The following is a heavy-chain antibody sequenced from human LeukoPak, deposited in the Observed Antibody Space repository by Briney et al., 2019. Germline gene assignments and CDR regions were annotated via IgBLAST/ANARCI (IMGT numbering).Heavy chain of an antibody. CDR3: ARDIPPSYDSSPGDY. V-gene: IGHV1-18*01. Sequence: ASVKVSCKASGHTFTSYGISWVRQAPGQGLEWMGWISAYNGNTNYAQKLQGRVTMTTDTSTSTAYMELRSLRSDDTAVYYCARDIPPSYDSSPGDYWGQGTLVTVSS. CDR2: ISAYNGNT. CDR1: GHTFTSYG. J-gene: IGHJ4*02. D-gene: IGHD3-22*01.